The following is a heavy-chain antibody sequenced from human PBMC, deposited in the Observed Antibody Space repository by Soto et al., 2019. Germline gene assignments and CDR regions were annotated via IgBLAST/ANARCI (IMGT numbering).Heavy chain of an antibody. CDR1: GIIFSNHA. Sequence: HPGGSLRLSCAASGIIFSNHAMSWVRQAPGKGLEWVSTISGSGGSTYYADSVKGRFTISRDNSKNTLYLQMNSLRAEDTAVYYCARDGGASTFDFDSWGQGTLVTVSS. D-gene: IGHD3-10*01. CDR3: ARDGGASTFDFDS. CDR2: ISGSGGST. J-gene: IGHJ4*02. V-gene: IGHV3-23*01.